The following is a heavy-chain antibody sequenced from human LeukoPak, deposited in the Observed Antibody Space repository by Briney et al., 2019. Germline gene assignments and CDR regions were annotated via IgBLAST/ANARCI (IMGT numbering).Heavy chain of an antibody. CDR1: GGSISSSSYY. CDR3: AGGLYSVRGWFDP. V-gene: IGHV4-39*07. CDR2: IYYSGST. J-gene: IGHJ5*02. Sequence: SETLSLTCTVSGGSISSSSYYWGWIRQPPGKGLEWIGSIYYSGSTYYNPSLKSRVTISVDTSKNQFSLKLSSVTAADPAVYYCAGGLYSVRGWFDPWGQGTLVTVSS. D-gene: IGHD2-15*01.